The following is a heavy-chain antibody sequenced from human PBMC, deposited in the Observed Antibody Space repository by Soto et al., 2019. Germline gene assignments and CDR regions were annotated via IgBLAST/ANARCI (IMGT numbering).Heavy chain of an antibody. CDR1: GGSFSGYF. D-gene: IGHD3-16*02. Sequence: LSLTCAVYGGSFSGYFWTWIRQPPGKGLEWIGEINHSGSSNYNPSLKRRVSIFVDTSNNQFSLNLKSVTAADTAVYYCARAPKYYDHVWGNYRRASVGFDYWGQGTPVTVS. J-gene: IGHJ4*02. CDR3: ARAPKYYDHVWGNYRRASVGFDY. CDR2: INHSGSS. V-gene: IGHV4-34*01.